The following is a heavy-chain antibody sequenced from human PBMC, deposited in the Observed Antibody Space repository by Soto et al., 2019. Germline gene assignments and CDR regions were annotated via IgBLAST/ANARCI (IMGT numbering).Heavy chain of an antibody. J-gene: IGHJ4*02. CDR3: ARDSVSLTLFDY. V-gene: IGHV4-4*07. Sequence: QVELQESGPRLVRPSETLYLTCPVSGGSMSGYHWSWVRQPAGKGLEWIGRVHSTGSTDYNPSVESRITVSLDTSKKQFSLKLRSVTAADKALYFCARDSVSLTLFDYWGQGILVTVSS. CDR2: VHSTGST. D-gene: IGHD3-10*01. CDR1: GGSMSGYH.